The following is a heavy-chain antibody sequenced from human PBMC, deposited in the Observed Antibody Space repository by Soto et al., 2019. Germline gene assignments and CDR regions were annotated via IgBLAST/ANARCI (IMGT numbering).Heavy chain of an antibody. CDR2: IKQDGSEK. CDR3: ARDRAYIASSGWYFDL. Sequence: GGSLRLSCAASGFTFSSYWMSWVRQAPGKGLEWVANIKQDGSEKYYVDSVKGRFTISRDNAKNSLYLQMNSLRAEDTAVYYCARDRAYIASSGWYFDLWGRGTLVTVSS. V-gene: IGHV3-7*01. D-gene: IGHD6-6*01. J-gene: IGHJ2*01. CDR1: GFTFSSYW.